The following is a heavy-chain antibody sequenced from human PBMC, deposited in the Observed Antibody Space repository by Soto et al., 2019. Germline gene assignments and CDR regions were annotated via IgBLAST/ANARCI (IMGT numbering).Heavy chain of an antibody. D-gene: IGHD6-19*01. CDR2: IIPIFGTA. CDR1: GGTFSSYA. CDR3: AISIKQWLAADFFDY. J-gene: IGHJ4*02. Sequence: VKVSCKASGGTFSSYAISWVRQAPGQGLEWMGGIIPIFGTANYAQKFQGRVTITADESTSTAYMELSSLRSEDTAVYYCAISIKQWLAADFFDYWGQGTLVTVSS. V-gene: IGHV1-69*01.